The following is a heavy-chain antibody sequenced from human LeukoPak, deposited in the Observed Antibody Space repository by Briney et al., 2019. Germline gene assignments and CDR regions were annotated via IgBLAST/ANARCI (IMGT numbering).Heavy chain of an antibody. CDR2: ISYDGSNK. V-gene: IGHV3-30-3*01. CDR3: ARGTLLESITIFGVVIGPFDY. CDR1: GFTFSSYA. Sequence: SGGSLRLSCAASGFTFSSYAMHWVRQAPGKGLEWVAVISYDGSNKYYADSVKGRFTISRDNSKNTLYLQMNSLRAEDTAVYYCARGTLLESITIFGVVIGPFDYWGQGTLVTVSS. D-gene: IGHD3-3*01. J-gene: IGHJ4*02.